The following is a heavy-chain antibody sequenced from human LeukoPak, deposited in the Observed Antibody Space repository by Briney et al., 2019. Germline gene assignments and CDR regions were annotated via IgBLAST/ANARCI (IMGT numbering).Heavy chain of an antibody. V-gene: IGHV5-51*01. D-gene: IGHD4-17*01. CDR3: AARGYGDYWYFDL. J-gene: IGHJ2*01. Sequence: PGESLKISCKGSGYSFTSYWIGWVRQMPGKGLEWMGIIYPGDSDTRYSPSFQGQVTFSADKSTNTAYLQWRSLKASDTAMYYCAARGYGDYWYFDLWGRGTLVTVSS. CDR2: IYPGDSDT. CDR1: GYSFTSYW.